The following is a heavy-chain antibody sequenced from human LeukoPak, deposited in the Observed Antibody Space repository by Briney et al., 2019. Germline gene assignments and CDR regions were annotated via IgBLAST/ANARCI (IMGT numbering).Heavy chain of an antibody. Sequence: GGSLRLSCAASGFTFSDYYMNWLRQAPGEGLEWVSYISSSGSTIYYADSVKGRFTISRDNAKNSLYLQMNSLRAEDTAVYYCARAGVETAKRGPDFDYWGQGTLVTVSS. CDR1: GFTFSDYY. J-gene: IGHJ4*02. D-gene: IGHD5-24*01. CDR2: ISSSGSTI. V-gene: IGHV3-11*01. CDR3: ARAGVETAKRGPDFDY.